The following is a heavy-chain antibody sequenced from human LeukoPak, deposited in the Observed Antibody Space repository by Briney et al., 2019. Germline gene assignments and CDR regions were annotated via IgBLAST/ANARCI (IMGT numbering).Heavy chain of an antibody. J-gene: IGHJ4*02. V-gene: IGHV3-30*04. CDR3: TLTTFGVVYYFDY. Sequence: PGGSLRLSCVTSGFTFSSYAMHWVRQAPGKGLEWVALISYDGINQYYADSVKGRFIISRDNSKNTLYLQLNSLRLEDTAVYYCTLTTFGVVYYFDYWGQGTLVTVSS. CDR1: GFTFSSYA. D-gene: IGHD1/OR15-1a*01. CDR2: ISYDGINQ.